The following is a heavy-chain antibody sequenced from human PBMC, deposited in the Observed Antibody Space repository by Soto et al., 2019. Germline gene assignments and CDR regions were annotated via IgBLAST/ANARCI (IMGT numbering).Heavy chain of an antibody. Sequence: EVQLLESGGGLSQPGGSRRLSCVASGFTFRMYGMTWVRQPPGKGLEWVSAISGNGDSAYYADSVRGRLTISRDNSKNTLYLHLNNLRPEDTAVYYCAKGYIAMAVPDYGGQGTLLSVSS. CDR1: GFTFRMYG. D-gene: IGHD6-19*01. J-gene: IGHJ4*02. CDR2: ISGNGDSA. V-gene: IGHV3-23*01. CDR3: AKGYIAMAVPDY.